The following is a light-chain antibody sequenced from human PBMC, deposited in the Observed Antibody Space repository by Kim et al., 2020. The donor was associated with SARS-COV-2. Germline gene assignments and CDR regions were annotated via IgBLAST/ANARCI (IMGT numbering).Light chain of an antibody. CDR1: SSKVGAGYD. V-gene: IGLV1-40*01. J-gene: IGLJ3*02. Sequence: VTVSCTRISSKVGAGYDFHWCQQLPSTAPKLHIYGNNNRPAGVPGRFSGSKSGTSASLAITGLQAEDEAVYYCQSYDSCLSGSGVFGGGTKLTVL. CDR3: QSYDSCLSGSGV. CDR2: GNN.